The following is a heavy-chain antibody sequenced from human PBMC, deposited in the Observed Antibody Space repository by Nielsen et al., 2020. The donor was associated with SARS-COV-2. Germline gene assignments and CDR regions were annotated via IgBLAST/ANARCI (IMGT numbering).Heavy chain of an antibody. Sequence: SETLSLTCTVSGGSISSYYWSWIRQPPGKGLEWIGSIYHSGSTYYNPSLKSRVTISVDTSKNQFSLKLSSVTAADTAVYYCATGVSSGWYFGWGQGTLVTVSS. J-gene: IGHJ4*02. V-gene: IGHV4-59*04. CDR3: ATGVSSGWYFG. D-gene: IGHD6-19*01. CDR1: GGSISSYY. CDR2: IYHSGST.